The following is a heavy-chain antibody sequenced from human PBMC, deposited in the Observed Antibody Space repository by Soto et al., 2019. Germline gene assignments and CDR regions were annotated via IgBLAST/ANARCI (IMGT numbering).Heavy chain of an antibody. V-gene: IGHV3-23*01. D-gene: IGHD3-9*01. J-gene: IGHJ4*02. Sequence: VPLLESGGNLVQPGGSLRLSCAASGFTFSTYAMTWVRQAPGKGLEWVSAIRGRTDDTYYADSVKGRFTISRDNSKNTLYLQMNSLRAEDTAVYYCAKVSRYESLTDLYWGQGTLVTVSS. CDR1: GFTFSTYA. CDR2: IRGRTDDT. CDR3: AKVSRYESLTDLY.